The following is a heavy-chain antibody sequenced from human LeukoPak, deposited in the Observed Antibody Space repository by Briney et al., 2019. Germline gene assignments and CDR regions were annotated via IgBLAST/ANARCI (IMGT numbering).Heavy chain of an antibody. V-gene: IGHV3-11*01. J-gene: IGHJ4*02. CDR2: ISSSGSTI. Sequence: GGSLRLSCAASGFTFSDYYMSWIRQAPGKGLEWVSYISSSGSTIYYADPVKGRFTISRDNSKNTLYLQMNSLRAEDTAVYYCAKNPTNPLRYFDWFYYFDYWGQGTLVTVSS. CDR3: AKNPTNPLRYFDWFYYFDY. D-gene: IGHD3-9*01. CDR1: GFTFSDYY.